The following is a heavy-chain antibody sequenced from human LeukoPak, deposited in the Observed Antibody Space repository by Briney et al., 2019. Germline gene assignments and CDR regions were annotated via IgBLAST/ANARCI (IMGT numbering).Heavy chain of an antibody. Sequence: SDTLSLTCAVYGGSFSGYYWSWIRQPQGKGLEWIGEINHSGSTNYNPSLKSRVTISVDTSKNRFSLKLSSVTAADTAVYYCARGSRSGSYYKSPFDYWGQGTLVTVSS. J-gene: IGHJ4*02. V-gene: IGHV4-34*01. CDR3: ARGSRSGSYYKSPFDY. D-gene: IGHD1-26*01. CDR1: GGSFSGYY. CDR2: INHSGST.